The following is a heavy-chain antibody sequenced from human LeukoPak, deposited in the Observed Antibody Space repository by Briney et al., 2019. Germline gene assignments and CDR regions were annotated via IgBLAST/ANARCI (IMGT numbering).Heavy chain of an antibody. J-gene: IGHJ4*02. CDR1: GGSISSGGYY. CDR3: ASLSISSGYFFDY. V-gene: IGHV4-31*03. D-gene: IGHD3-22*01. CDR2: IYYSGST. Sequence: SETLSLTCTVSGGSISSGGYYWSWIRQHPGKGLEWIGYIYYSGSTYYNPSLKSRVTISVDTSKNQFSLKLTSVTAADTAVYCCASLSISSGYFFDYWGQGTLVTVSS.